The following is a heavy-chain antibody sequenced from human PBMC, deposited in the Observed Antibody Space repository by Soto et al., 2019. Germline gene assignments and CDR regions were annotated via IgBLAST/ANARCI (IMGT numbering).Heavy chain of an antibody. J-gene: IGHJ4*02. CDR2: IYYSGST. Sequence: SETLSLTCIVSGGSISSGGYYWSWIRQHPRKGLEWIGYIYYSGSTYYNPSLKSRVTISVDTSKNQFSLRLSSVTAADTAVYYCASGRKWEQTFDYWGQGTLVTV. CDR1: GGSISSGGYY. V-gene: IGHV4-31*03. D-gene: IGHD1-26*01. CDR3: ASGRKWEQTFDY.